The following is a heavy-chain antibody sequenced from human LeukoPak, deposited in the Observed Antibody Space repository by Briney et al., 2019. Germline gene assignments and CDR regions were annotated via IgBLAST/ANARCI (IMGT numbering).Heavy chain of an antibody. V-gene: IGHV1-46*01. CDR2: INSSGGNT. J-gene: IGHJ4*02. Sequence: ASVKVSCKASGYTFPSYYIHWVRQAPGQGLEWMGLINSSGGNTNYAQKFQGRITMTRDTSTSTVYMEPSSLRSEDTAVYYCARDRDASGDIDYWGQGTLVTVPS. CDR3: ARDRDASGDIDY. CDR1: GYTFPSYY. D-gene: IGHD3-16*01.